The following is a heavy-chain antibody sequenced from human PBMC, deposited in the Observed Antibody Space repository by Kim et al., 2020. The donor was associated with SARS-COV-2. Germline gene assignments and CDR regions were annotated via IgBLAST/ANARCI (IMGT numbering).Heavy chain of an antibody. J-gene: IGHJ4*02. D-gene: IGHD1-26*01. Sequence: ASVKVSCKASGYTFTSYYMHWVRQAPGQGLEWMGIINPSGGSTSYAQKFQGRVTMTRDTSTSTVYMELSSLRSEDTAVYYCARDFSMGALDGGFDYWGQGTLVTVSS. V-gene: IGHV1-46*01. CDR1: GYTFTSYY. CDR2: INPSGGST. CDR3: ARDFSMGALDGGFDY.